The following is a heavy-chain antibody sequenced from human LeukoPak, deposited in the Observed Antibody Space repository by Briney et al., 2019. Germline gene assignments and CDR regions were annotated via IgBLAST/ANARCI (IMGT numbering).Heavy chain of an antibody. CDR1: GFTFSSYA. Sequence: GGSLRLSCAASGFTFSSYAMSWVRQAPGKGLEWTSAISAGGGSTYYADSVKGRCTISRDNSKSTVSLQMSALRAEDTAIYYCAKVAGSGGYFPEYWGQGTPVTVSS. CDR3: AKVAGSGGYFPEY. CDR2: ISAGGGST. D-gene: IGHD3-10*01. V-gene: IGHV3-23*01. J-gene: IGHJ4*02.